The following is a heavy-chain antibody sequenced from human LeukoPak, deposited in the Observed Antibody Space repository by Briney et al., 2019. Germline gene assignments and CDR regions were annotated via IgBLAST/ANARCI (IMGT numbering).Heavy chain of an antibody. D-gene: IGHD5-24*01. CDR2: INPSGGST. J-gene: IGHJ3*02. CDR3: ARAGAGRWRQFNAFDI. Sequence: GASVKVSYKASGYTFTSYYMHWVRQAPGQGLEWMGIINPSGGSTSYAQKFQGRVTMTRDMSKSTVYMELTSLISDDTAVYYCARAGAGRWRQFNAFDIWGQGTMVTVSS. CDR1: GYTFTSYY. V-gene: IGHV1-46*01.